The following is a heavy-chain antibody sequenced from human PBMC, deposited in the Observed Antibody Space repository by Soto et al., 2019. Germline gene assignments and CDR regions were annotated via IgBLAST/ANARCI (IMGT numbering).Heavy chain of an antibody. CDR1: GFTFSSYA. CDR2: ISYDGSNK. J-gene: IGHJ6*02. V-gene: IGHV3-30-3*01. CDR3: ARGRKRDKYGMDV. Sequence: QVQLVESGGGVVQPGRSLRLSCAASGFTFSSYAMHWVRQAPGKGLEWVAVISYDGSNKYYADSVKGRFTISRDNSKNTLYLQMNSLRAEDTAVYYCARGRKRDKYGMDVWGQGTTVTVSS.